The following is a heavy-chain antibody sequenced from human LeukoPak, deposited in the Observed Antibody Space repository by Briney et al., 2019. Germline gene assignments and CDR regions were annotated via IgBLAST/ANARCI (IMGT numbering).Heavy chain of an antibody. CDR1: GRSFSSSSYY. V-gene: IGHV4-39*01. CDR2: IYYSGST. D-gene: IGHD2-15*01. CDR3: AIQNSVVVTSLDD. J-gene: IGHJ4*01. Sequence: PLETLSLTSTLSGRSFSSSSYYWGWIRQPPGKELEWIGSIYYSGSTYYNPSLKSRDTISVDTSKNPFSLKLSSLTDADTSVCSCAIQNSVVVTSLDDWGHGTLDTVSS.